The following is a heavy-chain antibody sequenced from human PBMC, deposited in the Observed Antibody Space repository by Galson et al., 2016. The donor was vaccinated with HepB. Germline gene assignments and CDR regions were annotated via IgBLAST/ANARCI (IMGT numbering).Heavy chain of an antibody. V-gene: IGHV3-30-3*01. CDR1: GFTFSSYP. D-gene: IGHD3-22*01. CDR3: ARDAMGDYSDSRGYCHGDF. CDR2: ISYDANQK. Sequence: SLRLSCAASGFTFSSYPMHWVRQAPGKGLEWVAVISYDANQKYYADSVQGRFTISRDNSKNTLFLQMNSLRAEDTAVDYCARDAMGDYSDSRGYCHGDFWGQETLGTVSS. J-gene: IGHJ4*02.